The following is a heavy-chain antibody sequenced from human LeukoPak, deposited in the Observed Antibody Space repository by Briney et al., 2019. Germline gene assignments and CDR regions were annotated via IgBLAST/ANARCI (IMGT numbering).Heavy chain of an antibody. CDR1: GGSIGTYY. CDR2: IYYSGST. Sequence: SETLSLTCTVSGGSIGTYYWSWIRQPPGKGLEWIGYIYYSGSTNYNPSLKSRVTISVDTSKNQFSLKLSSVTAADTAVYYCASFQGWFDPWGQGTLVTVSS. J-gene: IGHJ5*02. CDR3: ASFQGWFDP. V-gene: IGHV4-59*08.